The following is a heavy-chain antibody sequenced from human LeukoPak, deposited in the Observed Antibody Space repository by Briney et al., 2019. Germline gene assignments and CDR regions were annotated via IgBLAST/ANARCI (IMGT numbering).Heavy chain of an antibody. CDR3: ARDRAIQLWGDFDY. D-gene: IGHD5-18*01. CDR2: IYYSGST. Sequence: PSETLSRTCTVSGCSISSSSCYWGWIRQPPGKGLEWIGSIYYSGSTYYNPSLKSRVTISVDTSKNQFSLKLSSVTAADTAVYYCARDRAIQLWGDFDYWGQGTLVTVSS. CDR1: GCSISSSSCY. V-gene: IGHV4-39*07. J-gene: IGHJ4*02.